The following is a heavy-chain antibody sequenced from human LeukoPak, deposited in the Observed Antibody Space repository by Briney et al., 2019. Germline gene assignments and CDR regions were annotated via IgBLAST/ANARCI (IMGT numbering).Heavy chain of an antibody. Sequence: ASVKVSCKASGYTFTGYYMHWVRQAPGQGLEWMGWINPNSGGTNYAQKFQGRVTMTRDTSISTAYMELSRLRSDDTAVYYCARVVNYVSSGYLLQHAFDIWGQGTMVTVSS. V-gene: IGHV1-2*02. CDR2: INPNSGGT. D-gene: IGHD3-22*01. CDR3: ARVVNYVSSGYLLQHAFDI. J-gene: IGHJ3*02. CDR1: GYTFTGYY.